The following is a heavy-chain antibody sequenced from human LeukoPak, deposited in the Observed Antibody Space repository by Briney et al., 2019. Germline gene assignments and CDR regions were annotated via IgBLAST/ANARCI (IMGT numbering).Heavy chain of an antibody. V-gene: IGHV1-8*01. Sequence: ASVKVSCKASGDTFTSYDINWVRQATGQGFEWMGWMNPNSGNTGYAQRFQGRVTMTRNTSISTAYMELSSLRSEDTAVYYCARLLLLGNWFDPWGQGTLVTVSS. D-gene: IGHD2-2*01. J-gene: IGHJ5*02. CDR2: MNPNSGNT. CDR3: ARLLLLGNWFDP. CDR1: GDTFTSYD.